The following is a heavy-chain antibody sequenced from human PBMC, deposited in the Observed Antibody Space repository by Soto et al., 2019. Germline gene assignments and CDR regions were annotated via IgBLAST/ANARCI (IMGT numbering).Heavy chain of an antibody. Sequence: ASVKVSCKVSGYTLTELSMHWVRQAPGKGLEWMGGFDPEDGETIYAQKFQGRVTMTRNTSISTAYMELSSLRSEDTAVYYCARVSGYYLPDYWGQGTLVTVSS. CDR1: GYTLTELS. J-gene: IGHJ4*02. CDR3: ARVSGYYLPDY. D-gene: IGHD5-12*01. CDR2: FDPEDGET. V-gene: IGHV1-24*01.